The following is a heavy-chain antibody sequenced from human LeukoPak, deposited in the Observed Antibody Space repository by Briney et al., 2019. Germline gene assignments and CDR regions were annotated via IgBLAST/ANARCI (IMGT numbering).Heavy chain of an antibody. CDR1: GFTVSSNY. CDR3: TTAPVYTV. CDR2: IYNDGST. J-gene: IGHJ4*02. Sequence: GGSLRLSCAASGFTVSSNYMSWVRQAPGKGLEWVSLIYNDGSTYYADSVRGRFTISRDNSKNTLSLQMNSLRAEDTAVYYCTTAPVYTVWGQGTLVTVSS. V-gene: IGHV3-53*01. D-gene: IGHD1-14*01.